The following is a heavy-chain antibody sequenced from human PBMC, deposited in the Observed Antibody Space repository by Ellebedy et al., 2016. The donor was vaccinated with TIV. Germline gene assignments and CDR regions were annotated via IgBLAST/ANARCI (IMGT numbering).Heavy chain of an antibody. J-gene: IGHJ3*02. CDR3: TTDLVVLNAFDI. CDR1: GFTFSSYA. D-gene: IGHD2-15*01. CDR2: ISGSGGST. V-gene: IGHV3-23*01. Sequence: GGSLRLXCAASGFTFSSYAMSWVRQAPGKGLEWVSAISGSGGSTYYADSVKGRFTISRDNSKNTLYLQMNSLKTEDTAVYYCTTDLVVLNAFDIWGQGTMVTVSS.